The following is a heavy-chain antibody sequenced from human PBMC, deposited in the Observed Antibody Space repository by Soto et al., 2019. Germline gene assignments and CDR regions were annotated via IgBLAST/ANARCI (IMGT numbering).Heavy chain of an antibody. CDR3: ARVVGDYGDYDDPYYYYYYMNV. D-gene: IGHD4-17*01. Sequence: GGSLRLSCAASGFTFSSYSMNWVRQAPGKGLEWVSYISSSSSTIYYADSVKGRFTISRDNAKNSLYLQMNSLRAEDTAVYYRARVVGDYGDYDDPYYYYYYMNVWGKGTRVTVSS. CDR2: ISSSSSTI. CDR1: GFTFSSYS. J-gene: IGHJ6*03. V-gene: IGHV3-48*01.